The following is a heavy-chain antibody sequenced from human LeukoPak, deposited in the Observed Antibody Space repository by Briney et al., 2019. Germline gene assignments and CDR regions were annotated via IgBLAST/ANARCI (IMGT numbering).Heavy chain of an antibody. D-gene: IGHD2-2*01. V-gene: IGHV1-2*02. CDR3: ARGSVIVEVPAAIDYP. Sequence: ASVKVSCKASGYTFTGYYMHWVRQAPGQGLEWMGWINPNSGGTNYAQKFQGRVTMTRDTSISTAYMELSRLRSDDTAVYYCARGSVIVEVPAAIDYPWGQGTLVTVSS. CDR1: GYTFTGYY. CDR2: INPNSGGT. J-gene: IGHJ5*02.